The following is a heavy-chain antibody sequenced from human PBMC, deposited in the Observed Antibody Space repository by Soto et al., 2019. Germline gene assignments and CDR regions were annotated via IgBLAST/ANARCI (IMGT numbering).Heavy chain of an antibody. V-gene: IGHV3-33*06. CDR3: AKDSWAIFGVPAGEYYAMDV. J-gene: IGHJ6*02. CDR2: IWYDGSNK. CDR1: GFTFSSYG. Sequence: GGSLRLSCAASGFTFSSYGMHWVRQAPGKGLEWVAVIWYDGSNKYYADSVKGRFTISRDNSKNTLYLQMNSLRVEDAAEYFCAKDSWAIFGVPAGEYYAMDVWGQGTTVTVSS. D-gene: IGHD3-3*01.